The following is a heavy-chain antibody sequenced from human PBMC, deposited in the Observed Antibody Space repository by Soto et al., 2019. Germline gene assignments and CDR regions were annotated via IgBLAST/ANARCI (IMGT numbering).Heavy chain of an antibody. D-gene: IGHD4-17*01. Sequence: EVQLLESGGGLVQPGGSLRLSCAASGFTFSSYAMSWVRQAPGKGLEWVSAISGSGGSTYYADSVKGRFTISRDNSKNTLYLQMNSLRAEDTAVYYCAKDQWYGDYEKGAFDIWGQGAMVTVSS. V-gene: IGHV3-23*01. J-gene: IGHJ3*02. CDR1: GFTFSSYA. CDR3: AKDQWYGDYEKGAFDI. CDR2: ISGSGGST.